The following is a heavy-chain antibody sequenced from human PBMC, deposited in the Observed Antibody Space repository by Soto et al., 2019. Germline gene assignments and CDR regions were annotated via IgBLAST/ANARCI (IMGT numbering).Heavy chain of an antibody. Sequence: PSETLSLTCAVYGGSFSGYYWSWIRQPPGKGLEWIGEINHSGSTNYNPSLKSRVTISVDTSKNQFSLKLSSVTAEDTAVYYCARGHGKAVTKKLKLIKPARDYWGQETLVTVSS. CDR1: GGSFSGYY. V-gene: IGHV4-34*01. D-gene: IGHD4-17*01. J-gene: IGHJ4*02. CDR3: ARGHGKAVTKKLKLIKPARDY. CDR2: INHSGST.